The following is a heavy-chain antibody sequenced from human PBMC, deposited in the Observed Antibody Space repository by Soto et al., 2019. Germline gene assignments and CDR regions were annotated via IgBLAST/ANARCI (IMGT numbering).Heavy chain of an antibody. CDR3: ARDGGRHSGGIDS. J-gene: IGHJ4*02. Sequence: QVQLVQSGAEVKKPGSSVKVSCKASGGTFSSYSINWVRQAPGQGLEWMGEIIPIFGTANYAQKFQGRVTITADESTSTAYMELSRLRSEVTAVYYCARDGGRHSGGIDSWGQGTLVTVSS. CDR2: IIPIFGTA. V-gene: IGHV1-69*01. D-gene: IGHD1-26*01. CDR1: GGTFSSYS.